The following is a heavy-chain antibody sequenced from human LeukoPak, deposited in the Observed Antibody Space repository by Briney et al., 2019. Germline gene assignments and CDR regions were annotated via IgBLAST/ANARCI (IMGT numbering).Heavy chain of an antibody. Sequence: PSQTLSLTCAVSGGSISSGGYSWSWIRQPPGKGLEWIGYIYHSGSTYYNPSLKSRVTISVDRSKNQFSLKLSSVTAADTAVYYCARRPHYYDSSGYYDYWGQGTLVTVSS. CDR2: IYHSGST. J-gene: IGHJ4*02. CDR3: ARRPHYYDSSGYYDY. D-gene: IGHD3-22*01. CDR1: GGSISSGGYS. V-gene: IGHV4-30-2*01.